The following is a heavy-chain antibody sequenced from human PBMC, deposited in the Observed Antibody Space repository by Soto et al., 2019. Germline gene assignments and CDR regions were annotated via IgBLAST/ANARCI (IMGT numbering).Heavy chain of an antibody. CDR3: ARLTCSTSCYMTLYYYYGMDV. J-gene: IGHJ6*02. Sequence: GESLKISCKGSGYSFTSYWIGWVRQMPGKGLEWMGIIYPGDSDTRYSPSFQGQVTISADKSISTAYLQWSSLKASDTAMYYCARLTCSTSCYMTLYYYYGMDVWGQGTTVTVSS. D-gene: IGHD2-2*02. CDR1: GYSFTSYW. V-gene: IGHV5-51*01. CDR2: IYPGDSDT.